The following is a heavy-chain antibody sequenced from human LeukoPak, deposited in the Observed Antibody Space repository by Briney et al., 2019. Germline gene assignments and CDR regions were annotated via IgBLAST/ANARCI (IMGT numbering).Heavy chain of an antibody. J-gene: IGHJ5*02. D-gene: IGHD1-20*01. CDR3: AKMVTGHNYFDP. V-gene: IGHV1-18*01. Sequence: ASVKVSCKASGYTFTSYGISWVRQAPGQGLEWMGWISAYNGNTNYAQKLQGRVTMTTDTSTSTAYMELNSLRAEDTAIYYCAKMVTGHNYFDPWGQGTLVTVSS. CDR1: GYTFTSYG. CDR2: ISAYNGNT.